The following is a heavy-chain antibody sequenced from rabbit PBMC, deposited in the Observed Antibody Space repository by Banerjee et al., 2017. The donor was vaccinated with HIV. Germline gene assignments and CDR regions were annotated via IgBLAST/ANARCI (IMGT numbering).Heavy chain of an antibody. Sequence: QSLEESGGDLVKPGASLTLTCTASGFSFSSGYFISWVRQAPGKGLEWVACIYAGASGNTYYASWAKGRFTISKTSSTTVTLQMTSLTAADTATYFCAREAYSVGYDNYSYNLWGPGTLVTVS. CDR2: IYAGASGNT. CDR1: GFSFSSGYF. D-gene: IGHD6-1*01. J-gene: IGHJ4*01. V-gene: IGHV1S40*01. CDR3: AREAYSVGYDNYSYNL.